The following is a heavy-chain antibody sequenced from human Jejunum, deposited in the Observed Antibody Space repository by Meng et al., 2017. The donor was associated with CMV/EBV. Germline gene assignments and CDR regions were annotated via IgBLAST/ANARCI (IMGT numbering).Heavy chain of an antibody. Sequence: SLKISCAASGFTFTSYWMNWVRQAPGRGLEWVANIRYDGGERYYVNSVEGRFFIYRDNARNTLYLQMNSLRGDDSAIYYCTRALDYWGQGTPVTVSS. CDR2: IRYDGGER. J-gene: IGHJ4*02. V-gene: IGHV3-7*04. CDR1: GFTFTSYW. CDR3: TRALDY.